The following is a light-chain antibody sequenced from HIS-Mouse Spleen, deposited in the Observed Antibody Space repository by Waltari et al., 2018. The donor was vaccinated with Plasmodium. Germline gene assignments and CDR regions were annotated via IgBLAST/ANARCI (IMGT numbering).Light chain of an antibody. CDR3: QQYNNWSFT. CDR2: GAS. Sequence: EIVMTQSPATLSVSPGARSTLYCRASQSVSSNLAWYQQKPGQAPRLLLYGASTRATGIPARFSGSGSGTEFTLTISSLQSEDFAVYYCQQYNNWSFTFGPGTKVDIK. V-gene: IGKV3-15*01. CDR1: QSVSSN. J-gene: IGKJ3*01.